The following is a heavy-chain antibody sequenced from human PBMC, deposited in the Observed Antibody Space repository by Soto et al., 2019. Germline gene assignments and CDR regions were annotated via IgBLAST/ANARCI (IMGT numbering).Heavy chain of an antibody. D-gene: IGHD6-19*01. CDR2: IKQDGSEK. J-gene: IGHJ4*02. CDR1: GFTFSSYW. CDR3: ARDIAVAGSDTYYFDY. Sequence: WGSLRLSCAASGFTFSSYWMSWVRQAPGKGLEWVANIKQDGSEKYYVDSVKGRFTISRDNAKNSLYLQMNSLRAEDTAVYYCARDIAVAGSDTYYFDYWGQGTPVTVSS. V-gene: IGHV3-7*03.